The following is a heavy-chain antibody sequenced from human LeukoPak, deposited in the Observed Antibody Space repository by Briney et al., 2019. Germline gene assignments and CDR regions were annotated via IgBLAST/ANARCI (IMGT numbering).Heavy chain of an antibody. CDR1: GFTFDDYA. CDR2: ISWDGGRT. Sequence: GGSLRLSCAASGFTFDDYAMHWVRQAPGKGLEWVSLISWDGGRTYYADSVKGRFTISRDNSKNSLYLQMNSLRAEDTAVYYCARRLGLGFGEYSNNWFDPWGQGTLVTVSS. J-gene: IGHJ5*02. D-gene: IGHD3-10*01. CDR3: ARRLGLGFGEYSNNWFDP. V-gene: IGHV3-43D*03.